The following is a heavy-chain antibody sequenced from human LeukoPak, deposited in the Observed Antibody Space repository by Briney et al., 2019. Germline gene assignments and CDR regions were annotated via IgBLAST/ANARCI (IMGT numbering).Heavy chain of an antibody. J-gene: IGHJ4*02. CDR1: GDSLSSGYY. D-gene: IGHD6-19*01. V-gene: IGHV4-38-2*01. CDR3: ARNSSGWFFDC. CDR2: IYHSGST. Sequence: SETLSLTCVVSGDSLSSGYYWGWMRQPPAKGLEWIGSIYHSGSTTYNPSLKSRVTISADTSKNQFSLKVRSGTAADTAVYYCARNSSGWFFDCWGQGTLVTVSS.